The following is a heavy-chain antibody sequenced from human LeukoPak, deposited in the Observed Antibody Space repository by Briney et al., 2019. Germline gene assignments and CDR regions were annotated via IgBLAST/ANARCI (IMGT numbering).Heavy chain of an antibody. Sequence: GGSLRLSCAASGFTFSSYWMSWVRQAPGKGLEWVANIKQDGSEKYYVDSVKGRFTISRDNAKNSLYLQMNSLRAEDTAVYYCARVGPSVEAVAGDYWGQGTLVTVSS. CDR1: GFTFSSYW. D-gene: IGHD6-19*01. V-gene: IGHV3-7*01. J-gene: IGHJ4*02. CDR3: ARVGPSVEAVAGDY. CDR2: IKQDGSEK.